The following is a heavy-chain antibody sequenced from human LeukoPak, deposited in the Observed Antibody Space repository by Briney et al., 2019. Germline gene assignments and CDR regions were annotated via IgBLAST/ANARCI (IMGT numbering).Heavy chain of an antibody. CDR3: TRGGYYGSGNDFRFDP. V-gene: IGHV4-59*01. J-gene: IGHJ5*02. CDR1: GGSISSYY. Sequence: PSETLSLTCTVSGGSISSYYWSWIRQSPGKGLEWIGYIHYTGSTNYNPSLKSRVTISVDTSKNQFSLKLKSVTAADTAVYYCTRGGYYGSGNDFRFDPWGQGTLVTVSS. CDR2: IHYTGST. D-gene: IGHD3-10*01.